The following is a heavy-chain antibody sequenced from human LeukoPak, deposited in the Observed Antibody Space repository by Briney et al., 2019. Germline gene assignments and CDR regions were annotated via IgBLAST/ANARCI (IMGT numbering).Heavy chain of an antibody. V-gene: IGHV3-74*01. J-gene: IGHJ3*02. CDR3: ARDVYYGSGSYSNDAFDI. D-gene: IGHD3-10*01. CDR2: INSDGSST. CDR1: GFTFSSYS. Sequence: PGGSLRLSCAASGFTFSSYSMNWVRQAPGKGLVWVSRINSDGSSTSYADSVKGRFTISRDNAKNTLYLQMNSLRAEDTAVYYCARDVYYGSGSYSNDAFDIWGQGTMVTVSS.